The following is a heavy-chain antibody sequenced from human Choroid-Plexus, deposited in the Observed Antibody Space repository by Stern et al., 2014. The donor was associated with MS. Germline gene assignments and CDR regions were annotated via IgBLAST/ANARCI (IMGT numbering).Heavy chain of an antibody. D-gene: IGHD2/OR15-2a*01. Sequence: VQLVESGGGVVQPGRPLRLSCVASGFTFGSCAMHWVRQAPGKGLEWVAGISYDGGKKYYADSVKGRFTISRDNSQNTLYMQMSSLRPEDTAVYYCAKDRQYLTYFFDHWGQGSLVTVSS. V-gene: IGHV3-30*18. CDR3: AKDRQYLTYFFDH. CDR1: GFTFGSCA. J-gene: IGHJ5*02. CDR2: ISYDGGKK.